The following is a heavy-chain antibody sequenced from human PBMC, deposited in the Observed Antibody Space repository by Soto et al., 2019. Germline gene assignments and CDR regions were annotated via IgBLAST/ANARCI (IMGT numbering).Heavy chain of an antibody. CDR2: ISGSGGST. D-gene: IGHD3-10*01. V-gene: IGHV3-23*01. J-gene: IGHJ3*02. Sequence: EVQLLESGGGLVQPGGSLRLSCAASGFTFSSYAMSWVRQAPGKGLEWVSAISGSGGSTYYADSVKGRFTISRDNSKNTLYPQMNSLRAEDTAVYYCAKDAVLWFGESRGAFDIWGQGTMVTVSS. CDR1: GFTFSSYA. CDR3: AKDAVLWFGESRGAFDI.